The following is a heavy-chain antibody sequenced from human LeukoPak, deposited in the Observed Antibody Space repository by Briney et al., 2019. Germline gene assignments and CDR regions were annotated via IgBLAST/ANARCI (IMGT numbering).Heavy chain of an antibody. D-gene: IGHD2-15*01. CDR2: IFYSGRT. V-gene: IGHV4-59*08. CDR1: GDSMTNYY. CDR3: ARPARYCSSGSCYSDWYFDL. Sequence: PSETLSLTCIFSGDSMTNYYWNWIRQPPGKGLEWIGYIFYSGRTNYNPSLKSRVTMSVDTSKKQFTLNLTSVTAADTAVYYCARPARYCSSGSCYSDWYFDLWGRGTLVTVSS. J-gene: IGHJ2*01.